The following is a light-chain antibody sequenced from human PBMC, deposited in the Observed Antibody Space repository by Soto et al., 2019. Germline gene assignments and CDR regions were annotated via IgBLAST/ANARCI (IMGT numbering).Light chain of an antibody. CDR3: QQRSNWPPLYT. CDR2: DAS. J-gene: IGKJ2*01. CDR1: QSVSSY. V-gene: IGKV3-11*01. Sequence: EIVLTQSPATLSLSPGERATLSCRTSQSVSSYLAWYQQKPGQAPRLLIYDASNRATGIPARFSGSGSGTDFTLTISSLEREDFAVYYCQQRSNWPPLYTFGQGNKLQIK.